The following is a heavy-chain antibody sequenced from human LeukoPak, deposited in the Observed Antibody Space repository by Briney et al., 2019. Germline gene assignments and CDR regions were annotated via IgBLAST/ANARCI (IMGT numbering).Heavy chain of an antibody. Sequence: ASVKVSCKVSGYTLTELSMHWVRQAPGKGLEWMGGFDPADGETIYAQKFQGRVSMTEDTSTDTAYMELSSLRSEDTAVYYCAREDDQLLHHKFDYWGQGTLVTVSS. D-gene: IGHD2-2*02. V-gene: IGHV1-24*01. CDR2: FDPADGET. J-gene: IGHJ4*02. CDR1: GYTLTELS. CDR3: AREDDQLLHHKFDY.